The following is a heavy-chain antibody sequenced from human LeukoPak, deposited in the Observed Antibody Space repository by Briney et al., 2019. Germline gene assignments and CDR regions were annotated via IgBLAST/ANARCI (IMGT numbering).Heavy chain of an antibody. CDR1: GFTFNIYP. Sequence: GDSLRLSCVASGFTFNIYPMTWVRQSPEKGLEWVLTIGTGGDTYYADSVKGRFTISRDDSKDTLYLQMHSLGAEDTAVYYCAKSRVVDRRGYFDYWGQGTLVTVSS. D-gene: IGHD2-15*01. CDR3: AKSRVVDRRGYFDY. CDR2: IGTGGDT. J-gene: IGHJ4*02. V-gene: IGHV3-23*01.